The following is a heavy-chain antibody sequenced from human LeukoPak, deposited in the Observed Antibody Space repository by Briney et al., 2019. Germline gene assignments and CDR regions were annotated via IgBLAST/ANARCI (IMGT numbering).Heavy chain of an antibody. D-gene: IGHD3-16*01. J-gene: IGHJ4*02. CDR2: ISYDGTDT. CDR1: GFTLSTYA. CDR3: ARIRGGPIDY. Sequence: QPGGSLRLSCAASGFTLSTYAMHWVRQAPGKGLEWVAVISYDGTDTYYADSVKGRFTISRDTSKNSLYLQMNSLRPEDTAVFYCARIRGGPIDYWGQGTLVTVSS. V-gene: IGHV3-30-3*01.